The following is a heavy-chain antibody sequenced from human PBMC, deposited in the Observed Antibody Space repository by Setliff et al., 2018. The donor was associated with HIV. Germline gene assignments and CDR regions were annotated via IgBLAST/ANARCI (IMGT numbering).Heavy chain of an antibody. V-gene: IGHV4-39*07. CDR1: GGSISSSSYY. CDR2: IYYSGST. Sequence: PSETLSLTCTVSGGSISSSSYYWGWIRQPPGKGLEWLGTIYYSGSTYYNPSLKSRVTLSVDTSKNQFSLRLSSVTAADTAVYYCARDESQVEVHRGYSYGSFDYWGQGTLVTVSS. D-gene: IGHD5-18*01. CDR3: ARDESQVEVHRGYSYGSFDY. J-gene: IGHJ4*02.